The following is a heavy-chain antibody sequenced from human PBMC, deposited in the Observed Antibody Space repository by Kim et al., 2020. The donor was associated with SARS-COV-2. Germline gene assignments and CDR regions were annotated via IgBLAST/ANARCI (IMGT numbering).Heavy chain of an antibody. J-gene: IGHJ4*02. V-gene: IGHV3-73*01. Sequence: GGSLRLSCAASGFTFSGSAMHWVRQASGKGLEWVGRIRSKANSYATAYAASVKGRFTISRDDSKNTAYLQMNSLKTEDTAVYYCTRLVRGYSYGLNDYWGQGTLVTVSS. D-gene: IGHD5-18*01. CDR3: TRLVRGYSYGLNDY. CDR2: IRSKANSYAT. CDR1: GFTFSGSA.